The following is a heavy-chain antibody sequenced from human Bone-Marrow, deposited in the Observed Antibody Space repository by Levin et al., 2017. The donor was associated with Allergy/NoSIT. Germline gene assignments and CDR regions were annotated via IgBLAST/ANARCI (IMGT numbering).Heavy chain of an antibody. Sequence: GESLRLSCAASGFTFSSFWMSWVRQAPGKGLEWVANIKQDGSEQYYLDSVRGRFTISRDNAENSLYLQMNSLRVEDTAVYYCAKTSRSSMDPDYWGQGTLVTVSS. CDR2: IKQDGSEQ. CDR3: AKTSRSSMDPDY. CDR1: GFTFSSFW. J-gene: IGHJ4*02. V-gene: IGHV3-7*01. D-gene: IGHD6-6*01.